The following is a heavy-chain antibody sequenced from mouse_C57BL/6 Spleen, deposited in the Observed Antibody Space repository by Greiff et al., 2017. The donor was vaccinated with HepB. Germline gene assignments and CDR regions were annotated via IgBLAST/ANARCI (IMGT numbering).Heavy chain of an antibody. J-gene: IGHJ2*01. CDR3: ARRILYDGYLDY. D-gene: IGHD2-3*01. V-gene: IGHV5-6*02. CDR1: GFTFSSYG. CDR2: ISSGGSYT. Sequence: EVKLVESGGDLVKPVGSLKLSCAASGFTFSSYGMSWVRQTPDKRLEWVATISSGGSYTYYPVSVQGRFNISRDNAKNTMYLQRSSLKSEDTAMYYCARRILYDGYLDYWGQGTTLTVSS.